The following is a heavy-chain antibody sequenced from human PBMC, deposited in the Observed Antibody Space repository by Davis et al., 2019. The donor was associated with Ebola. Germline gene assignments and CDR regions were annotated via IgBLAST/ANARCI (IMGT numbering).Heavy chain of an antibody. Sequence: GESLKISCAASGFTFSSYSMNWVRQAPGKGLEWVSSISSSSSYIYYADSVKGRFTISRDNAKNSLYLQMNSLRAEDTAVYYCARDVPTDIVVVPAADGMDVWGQGTTVTVSS. CDR3: ARDVPTDIVVVPAADGMDV. D-gene: IGHD2-2*01. J-gene: IGHJ6*02. V-gene: IGHV3-21*01. CDR1: GFTFSSYS. CDR2: ISSSSSYI.